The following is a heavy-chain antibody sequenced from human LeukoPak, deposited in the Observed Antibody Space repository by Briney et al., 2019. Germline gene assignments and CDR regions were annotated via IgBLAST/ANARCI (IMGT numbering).Heavy chain of an antibody. V-gene: IGHV3-48*01. Sequence: SGGSLRLSCAASGFTFDSYSMNWVRQAPGKGLEWVSYISSDSNTIYYSDSVKGRFTISRDNAKNTLYLQMNSLRAEDTAVYYCAKGMAVAAPFPRDFDYWGQGTLVTVSS. CDR2: ISSDSNTI. D-gene: IGHD6-19*01. J-gene: IGHJ4*02. CDR3: AKGMAVAAPFPRDFDY. CDR1: GFTFDSYS.